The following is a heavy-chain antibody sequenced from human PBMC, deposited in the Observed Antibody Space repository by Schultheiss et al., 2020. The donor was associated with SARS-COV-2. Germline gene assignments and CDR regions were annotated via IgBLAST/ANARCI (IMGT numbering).Heavy chain of an antibody. CDR1: GGSVSSGSDH. CDR2: IYYNGNT. D-gene: IGHD1-26*01. CDR3: ARVPYYPGGAFDI. V-gene: IGHV4-61*01. J-gene: IGHJ3*02. Sequence: SETLSLTCTVSGGSVSSGSDHWSWIRQPPGKGLEWIGYIYYNGNTNCNPSLKGRVTMSIDTSKNQFSLKLSSVTAADTAVYYCARVPYYPGGAFDIWGQGTMVTVSS.